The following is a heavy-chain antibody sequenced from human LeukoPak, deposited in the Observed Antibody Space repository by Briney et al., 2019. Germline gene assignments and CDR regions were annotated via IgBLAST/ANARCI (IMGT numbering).Heavy chain of an antibody. V-gene: IGHV1-8*01. CDR3: ARDYYGSKSSSFDP. D-gene: IGHD3-10*01. J-gene: IGHJ5*02. Sequence: ASVKVSCKASGYTLTSYDINWVRQATGQGLEWLGWMNPNSGNTGYAQNFQGRVTMTRGTSIDTAYMELTSLRYEDTAVYHCARDYYGSKSSSFDPWGQGTLVTVSS. CDR1: GYTLTSYD. CDR2: MNPNSGNT.